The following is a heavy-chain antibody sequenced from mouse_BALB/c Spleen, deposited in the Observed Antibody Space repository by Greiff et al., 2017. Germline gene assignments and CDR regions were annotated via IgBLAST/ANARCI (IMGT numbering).Heavy chain of an antibody. CDR1: GYSITSGYY. CDR2: ISYDGSN. V-gene: IGHV3-6*02. Sequence: VQLQQSGPGLVKPSQSLSLTCSVTGYSITSGYYWNWIRQFPGNKLEWMGYISYDGSNNYNPSLKNRISITRDTSKNQFFLKLNSVTTEDTATYYCARGDYDGVNFDYWGQGTTLTVSS. J-gene: IGHJ2*01. D-gene: IGHD2-4*01. CDR3: ARGDYDGVNFDY.